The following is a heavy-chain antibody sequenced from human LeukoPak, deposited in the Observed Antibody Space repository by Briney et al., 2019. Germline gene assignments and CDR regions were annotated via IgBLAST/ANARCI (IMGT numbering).Heavy chain of an antibody. CDR1: GFAFDDYA. J-gene: IGHJ4*02. CDR3: AKGYCSSTSCYPDY. CDR2: ISWNSGSI. V-gene: IGHV3-9*01. D-gene: IGHD2-2*01. Sequence: GGSLRLSCAASGFAFDDYAMHWVRQAPGKGLEWVSGISWNSGSIGYSDSVKGRFTISRDNAKNSLYLQMNSLRAEDTALYYCAKGYCSSTSCYPDYWGQGTLVTVSS.